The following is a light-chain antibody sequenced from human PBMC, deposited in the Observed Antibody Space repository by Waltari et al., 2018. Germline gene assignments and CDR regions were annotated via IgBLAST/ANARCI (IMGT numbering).Light chain of an antibody. CDR3: HQYGSSPRT. V-gene: IGKV3-20*01. CDR1: QSVTSSS. J-gene: IGKJ1*01. CDR2: DAS. Sequence: EIVLTQSPGTLSLSPGERATLSCGASQSVTSSSLAWYQQNPGQAPRLLVYDASNRAAGIPDRFSGSGSGTDFTLIISRLEPEDFAVYYCHQYGSSPRTFGQGTKVEIK.